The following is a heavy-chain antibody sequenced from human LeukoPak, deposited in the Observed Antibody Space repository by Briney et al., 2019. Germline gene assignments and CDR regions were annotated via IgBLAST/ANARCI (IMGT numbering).Heavy chain of an antibody. CDR1: GGSISSGDYY. CDR2: IYTAGST. CDR3: AREHSGYDRADS. V-gene: IGHV4-61*02. D-gene: IGHD5-12*01. J-gene: IGHJ4*02. Sequence: PSETLSLTCTVSGGSISSGDYYWSWIRQPAGKGLEWIGRIYTAGSTNYKPSLKSRVTMSIDTSKNQFSLGLCSVTAADTAVYFCAREHSGYDRADSWGQGTLVTVSS.